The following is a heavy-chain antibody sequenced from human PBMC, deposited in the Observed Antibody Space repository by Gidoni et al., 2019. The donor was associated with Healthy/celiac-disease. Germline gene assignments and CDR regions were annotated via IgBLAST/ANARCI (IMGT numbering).Heavy chain of an antibody. CDR2: ISYDGSNK. CDR3: AKDLSLGEDYYYYGMDV. D-gene: IGHD3-16*01. J-gene: IGHJ6*02. CDR1: GSTFSSYG. V-gene: IGHV3-30*18. Sequence: QVQLVESGGGVVQPGWSLRLSCAASGSTFSSYGMHWVRQAPGKGLEWVAVISYDGSNKYYANSVKGRFTISRDNSKNTLYLQMNSLRAEDTAVYYCAKDLSLGEDYYYYGMDVWGQGTTVTVSS.